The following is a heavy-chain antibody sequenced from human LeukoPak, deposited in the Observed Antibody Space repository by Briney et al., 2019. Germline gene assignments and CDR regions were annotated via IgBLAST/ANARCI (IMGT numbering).Heavy chain of an antibody. J-gene: IGHJ6*02. CDR3: ASGLHIYYYYGMDV. CDR1: GFKFSDYG. V-gene: IGHV3-33*01. CDR2: IWYDGSNK. Sequence: GGSLRLSCVASGFKFSDYGMHWVRQAPGKGLEWVAIIWYDGSNKYYADSVKGRFTISRDNSKNTLYLQMNNLRDEDTAVYYCASGLHIYYYYGMDVWGQGTTVTVSS.